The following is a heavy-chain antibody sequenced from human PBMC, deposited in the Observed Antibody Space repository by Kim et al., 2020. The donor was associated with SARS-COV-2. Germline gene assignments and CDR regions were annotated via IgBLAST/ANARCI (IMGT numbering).Heavy chain of an antibody. D-gene: IGHD6-13*01. V-gene: IGHV1-3*01. Sequence: KFQGRVTITRDTSASTAYMELSSLRSEDTAVYYCARAGQAAGPYYFDYWGQGTLVTVSS. CDR3: ARAGQAAGPYYFDY. J-gene: IGHJ4*02.